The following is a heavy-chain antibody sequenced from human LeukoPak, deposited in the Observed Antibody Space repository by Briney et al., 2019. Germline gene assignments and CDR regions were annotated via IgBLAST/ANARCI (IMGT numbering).Heavy chain of an antibody. Sequence: SETLSLTCAVSGGSISSSGYSWSWIRQPPGKGLEWIEYIHHTGSTYYNPSLKSRVTISVDRSKNQFSLKLSSVTAADTAMYFCARTPTYCGGDCYYFDPWGQGTLVTVSS. CDR1: GGSISSSGYS. J-gene: IGHJ5*02. CDR2: IHHTGST. CDR3: ARTPTYCGGDCYYFDP. V-gene: IGHV4-30-2*01. D-gene: IGHD2-21*02.